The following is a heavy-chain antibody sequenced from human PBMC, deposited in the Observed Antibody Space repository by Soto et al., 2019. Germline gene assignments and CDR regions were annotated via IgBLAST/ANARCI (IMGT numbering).Heavy chain of an antibody. CDR1: GYTFTSYD. CDR3: ARGRGWRDN. D-gene: IGHD6-19*01. J-gene: IGHJ4*02. Sequence: ASVKVSCKASGYTFTSYDINWVRQAAGHGLEWMGWMDPKSGYTDYAQKFQGRVTMTRNTSISTAYMELSSLRSEDTAVYYCARGRGWRDNWGQGTLVTISS. CDR2: MDPKSGYT. V-gene: IGHV1-8*01.